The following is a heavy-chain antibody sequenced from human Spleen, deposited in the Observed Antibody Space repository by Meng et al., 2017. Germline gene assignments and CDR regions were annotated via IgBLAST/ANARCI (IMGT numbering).Heavy chain of an antibody. D-gene: IGHD5-18*01. CDR1: GGSISGDH. Sequence: SETLSPTCTVPGGSISGDHWSWIRQPPGKGRECIGYMYDSGSPTYNPPLKSRVTFSVDTSKNQFSLRLSFVTAAETAVYYCARYNYGYLNGMDVWGQGPTVTVSS. V-gene: IGHV4-59*01. J-gene: IGHJ6*02. CDR2: MYDSGSP. CDR3: ARYNYGYLNGMDV.